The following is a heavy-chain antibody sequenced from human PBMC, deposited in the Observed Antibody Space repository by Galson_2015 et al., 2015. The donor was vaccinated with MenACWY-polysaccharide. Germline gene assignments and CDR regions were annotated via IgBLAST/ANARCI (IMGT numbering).Heavy chain of an antibody. CDR2: VFPDDSDT. CDR3: ARQQGRIIVAQNRYFDP. D-gene: IGHD2-21*01. CDR1: GYTFTNNW. V-gene: IGHV5-51*01. J-gene: IGHJ5*02. Sequence: QSGAEVKKPGESLKISCKGSGYTFTNNWIGWVRQMPGKGLEWMGIVFPDDSDTRYNPSFQGQVTISVDKSISTAYLQLNSLKASDTAIYYCARQQGRIIVAQNRYFDPWGQGTLVTVSS.